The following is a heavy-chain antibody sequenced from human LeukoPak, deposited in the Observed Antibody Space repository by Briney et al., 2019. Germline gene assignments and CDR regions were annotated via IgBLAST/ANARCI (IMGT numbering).Heavy chain of an antibody. D-gene: IGHD2/OR15-2a*01. CDR3: ASTTFDRGYHSFDY. J-gene: IGHJ4*02. Sequence: GGSLRLSCAASGFTVSSNYMSWVRQAPGKGLEWVSVIYSGGSTYYADSVKGRFTISRDNSKNTLYLQMNSLRAEDTAVYYCASTTFDRGYHSFDYWGQGTLVTVSS. CDR1: GFTVSSNY. CDR2: IYSGGST. V-gene: IGHV3-53*01.